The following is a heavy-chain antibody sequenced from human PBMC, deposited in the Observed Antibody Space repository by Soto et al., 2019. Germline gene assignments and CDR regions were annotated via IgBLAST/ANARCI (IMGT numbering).Heavy chain of an antibody. J-gene: IGHJ6*02. D-gene: IGHD1-7*01. CDR1: GYSFGNYW. V-gene: IGHV5-51*01. CDR3: ARLPHGELTYYSYGLDV. CDR2: IYPAASDT. Sequence: PGESLKISCKGSGYSFGNYWIGWVRQMPEKGLEWMGIIYPAASDTKYSPSFQGQVTISADKSISTAFLQWSSLKASDTAMYYCARLPHGELTYYSYGLDVWGQGTTVTVSS.